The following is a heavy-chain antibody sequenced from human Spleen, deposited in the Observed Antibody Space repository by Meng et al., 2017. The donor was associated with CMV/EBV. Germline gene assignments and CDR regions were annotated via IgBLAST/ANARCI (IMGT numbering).Heavy chain of an antibody. Sequence: GGSLRLSCAASGFTFSSYWMHWVRQAPGKGLVWVSRINSDGSSTSYADSVKGRFTISRDNAKNTLYLQMNSLRAEDTALYHCARGEGYCSSTSCYPLDYWGQGTLVTVSS. CDR2: INSDGSST. CDR1: GFTFSSYW. CDR3: ARGEGYCSSTSCYPLDY. J-gene: IGHJ4*02. D-gene: IGHD2-2*01. V-gene: IGHV3-74*01.